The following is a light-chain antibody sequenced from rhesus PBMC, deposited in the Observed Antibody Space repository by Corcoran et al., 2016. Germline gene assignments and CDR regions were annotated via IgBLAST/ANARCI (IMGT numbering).Light chain of an antibody. J-gene: IGKJ2*01. Sequence: DIQMTQSPSSLSASVGDRVTITCRASQGITNDLAWYQQKPGETPKLLIYEASCLQSGIPSRFIGSGCGTDFTLTSSSLQSEDCATYYCQQGYGTPYSFGQGTKVEIK. CDR1: QGITND. CDR2: EAS. CDR3: QQGYGTPYS. V-gene: IGKV1-25*01.